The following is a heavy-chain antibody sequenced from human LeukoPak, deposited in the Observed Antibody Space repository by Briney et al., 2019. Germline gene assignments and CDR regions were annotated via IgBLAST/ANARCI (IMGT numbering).Heavy chain of an antibody. CDR1: GGSISSYY. CDR2: IYYSGST. D-gene: IGHD3-10*01. Sequence: SETLSLTCTVSGGSISSYYWSWIRQPPGKGLEWIGYIYYSGSTNYNPSLKSRVTISVDTSKNQFSLKLSSVTAADTAVYYCARWSYKDYYGSGSYYYGMDVWGQGTTVTVSS. J-gene: IGHJ6*02. CDR3: ARWSYKDYYGSGSYYYGMDV. V-gene: IGHV4-59*01.